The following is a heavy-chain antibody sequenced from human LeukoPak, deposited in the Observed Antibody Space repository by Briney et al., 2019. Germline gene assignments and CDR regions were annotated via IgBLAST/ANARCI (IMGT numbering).Heavy chain of an antibody. D-gene: IGHD2-15*01. V-gene: IGHV3-23*01. J-gene: IGHJ4*02. CDR2: ISGSGGST. CDR1: GFTFSDYS. Sequence: PGGSLRLSCAASGFTFSDYSMNWVRQAPGKGLEWVSAISGSGGSTYYADSVKGRFTISRDNSKNTLYLQMNSLRAEDTAVYYCAASGYCSGGSCYYWGQGTLVTVSS. CDR3: AASGYCSGGSCYY.